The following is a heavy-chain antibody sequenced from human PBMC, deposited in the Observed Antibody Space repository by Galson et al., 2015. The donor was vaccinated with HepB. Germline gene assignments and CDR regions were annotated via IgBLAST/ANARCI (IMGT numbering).Heavy chain of an antibody. Sequence: SLRLSCAASGFTFSNAWMSWVRQAPGKGLEWVGRIKSKTDGGTTDYAAPVKGRFTISRDDSKNTLYLQMNSLKTEDTAVYYCTAGGYEVQGFDYWGQGTLVTVSS. V-gene: IGHV3-15*01. J-gene: IGHJ4*02. D-gene: IGHD3-10*01. CDR3: TAGGYEVQGFDY. CDR2: IKSKTDGGTT. CDR1: GFTFSNAW.